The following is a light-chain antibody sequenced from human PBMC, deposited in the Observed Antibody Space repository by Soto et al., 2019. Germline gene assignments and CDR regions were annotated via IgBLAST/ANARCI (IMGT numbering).Light chain of an antibody. CDR3: QPYTNWPSDRT. CDR1: QSVSSN. V-gene: IGKV3-15*01. Sequence: EIVMTQSPATLSVSPGERATLSCRASQSVSSNLAWYQQKPGQAPRLLIYGASTRATGIPARYSASGSGTEFTRTISSRQSQTHAISFPQPYTNWPSDRTFGQGTNVEIK. J-gene: IGKJ1*01. CDR2: GAS.